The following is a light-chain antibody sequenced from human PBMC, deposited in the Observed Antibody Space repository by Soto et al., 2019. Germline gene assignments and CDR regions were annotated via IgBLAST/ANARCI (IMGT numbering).Light chain of an antibody. J-gene: IGLJ1*01. CDR2: DVT. CDR1: ITAVGKYNY. CDR3: CSYAGSYTYV. V-gene: IGLV2-11*01. Sequence: QSALTQPRSVSGSPGQSVTISCTGTITAVGKYNYVSWYQQHPGKAPKLLMYDVTQRPSGVPDRFSGSKSGNTASLTISGLQAEDEADYYCCSYAGSYTYVFGVGTKLTVL.